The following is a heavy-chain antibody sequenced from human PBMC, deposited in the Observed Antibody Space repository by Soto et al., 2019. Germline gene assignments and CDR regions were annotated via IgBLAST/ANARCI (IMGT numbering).Heavy chain of an antibody. CDR3: ARGRRDGYREYFDY. V-gene: IGHV1-69*13. J-gene: IGHJ4*02. D-gene: IGHD5-12*01. CDR2: IIHIFGTA. Sequence: APLKVSCKPSGGTFSTYAIRWLRQAPGQGLEWMGGIIHIFGTANYAQKFQGRVTITADESTSTADRELSSRRSDDTAVYYCARGRRDGYREYFDYWGQGTLVTVSA. CDR1: GGTFSTYA.